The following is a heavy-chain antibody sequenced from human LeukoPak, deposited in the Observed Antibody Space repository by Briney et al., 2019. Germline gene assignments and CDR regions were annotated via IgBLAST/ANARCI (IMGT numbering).Heavy chain of an antibody. Sequence: GGSLRLSYAASGFTFSSYAMHWGRQATGKGLEWVAVISYDGSNKYYADSVKGRFTISRDNSKNTLYLQMNSLRAEDTAVYYCARDKATMNFDYWGQGTLVTVSS. CDR1: GFTFSSYA. CDR2: ISYDGSNK. J-gene: IGHJ4*02. D-gene: IGHD5-24*01. V-gene: IGHV3-30-3*01. CDR3: ARDKATMNFDY.